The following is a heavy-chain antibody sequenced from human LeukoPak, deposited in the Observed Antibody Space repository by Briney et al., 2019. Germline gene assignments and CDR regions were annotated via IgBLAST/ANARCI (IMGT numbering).Heavy chain of an antibody. CDR3: AKDIGSMVRGVILDY. J-gene: IGHJ4*02. D-gene: IGHD3-10*01. Sequence: GGSLRLSCAASGFTFSRYGMHWVRQASGKGLEWVALISYDGSNKYYADSVKGRFTISRDNSKNTLYLQMNSLRPEDTAVYYCAKDIGSMVRGVILDYWGQGTLVTVSS. CDR2: ISYDGSNK. V-gene: IGHV3-30*18. CDR1: GFTFSRYG.